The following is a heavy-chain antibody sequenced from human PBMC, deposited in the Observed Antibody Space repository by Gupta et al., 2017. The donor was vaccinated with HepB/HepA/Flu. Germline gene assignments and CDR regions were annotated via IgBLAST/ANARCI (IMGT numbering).Heavy chain of an antibody. CDR2: ISDGGGVT. CDR1: GFTYSIFA. J-gene: IGHJ6*03. V-gene: IGHV3-23*01. D-gene: IGHD2-15*01. Sequence: EVQLLESGGGLAQPGGSLRLSCAASGFTYSIFAMNWVRRAPGKGLVWVSTISDGGGVTYYAASVKGRFTISRDNSKNTLYLQMNSLRAEDTAVYYCAKEVAPTATPYYYYYMDVWGKGTTVTVSS. CDR3: AKEVAPTATPYYYYYMDV.